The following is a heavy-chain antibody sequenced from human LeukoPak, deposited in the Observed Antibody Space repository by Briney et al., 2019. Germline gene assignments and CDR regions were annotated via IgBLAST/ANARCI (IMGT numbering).Heavy chain of an antibody. CDR1: GYSFTTHW. D-gene: IGHD6-6*01. CDR2: IYPGDSDT. Sequence: GESLKISCRGSGYSFTTHWIGWVRQMPGKGLEWMGIIYPGDSDTKYSPSFQGQVTISADKSISTAYLQWSSLKASDTAMYYCARSGGQLVSWFDPWGQGTLVTVSS. J-gene: IGHJ5*02. V-gene: IGHV5-51*01. CDR3: ARSGGQLVSWFDP.